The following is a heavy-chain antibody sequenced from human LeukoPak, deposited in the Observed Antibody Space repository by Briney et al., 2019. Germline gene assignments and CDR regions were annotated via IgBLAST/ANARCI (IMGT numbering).Heavy chain of an antibody. J-gene: IGHJ4*02. D-gene: IGHD2-15*01. CDR2: ISYDGSNK. CDR1: GFTFSSYG. Sequence: GGSLRLSCAASGFTFSSYGMHWVRQAPGKRLEWVAVISYDGSNKYYADSVKGRFTISRDNSKNTLYLQMNSLRAEDTAVYYCAKDLGYCSGGSCYRFDYWGQGTLVTVSS. V-gene: IGHV3-30*18. CDR3: AKDLGYCSGGSCYRFDY.